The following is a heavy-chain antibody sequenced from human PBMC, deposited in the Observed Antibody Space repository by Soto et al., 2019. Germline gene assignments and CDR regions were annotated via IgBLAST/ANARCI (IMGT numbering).Heavy chain of an antibody. D-gene: IGHD6-13*01. CDR1: GFTFSSYA. CDR3: ANQGIAAAGRTLDY. J-gene: IGHJ4*02. Sequence: GGSLRLSCAASGFTFSSYAMSWVCQAPGKGLEWVSAISGSGGSTYYADSVKGRFTISRDNSKNTLYLQMNSLRAEDTAVYYCANQGIAAAGRTLDYWGQGTLVTVSS. CDR2: ISGSGGST. V-gene: IGHV3-23*01.